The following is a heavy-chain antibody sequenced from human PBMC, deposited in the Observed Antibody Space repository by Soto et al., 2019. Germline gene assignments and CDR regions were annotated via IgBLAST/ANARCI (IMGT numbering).Heavy chain of an antibody. CDR1: GFTFSSYA. CDR3: AKDLTVAIDYFDY. J-gene: IGHJ4*02. D-gene: IGHD6-19*01. CDR2: ISGSGGST. Sequence: VGSLRLSCAASGFTFSSYAMSWVRQAPGKGLEWVSAISGSGGSTYYADSVKGRFTISRDNSKNTLYLQMNSLRAEDTAVYYCAKDLTVAIDYFDYWGQGTLVTVSS. V-gene: IGHV3-23*01.